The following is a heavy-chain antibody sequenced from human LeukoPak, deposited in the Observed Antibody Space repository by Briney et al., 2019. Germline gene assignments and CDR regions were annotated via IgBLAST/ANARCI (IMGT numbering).Heavy chain of an antibody. Sequence: PGGSLRLSCAASGLHLRSYSLSWVRQAPGKGLEWVSAISGSAGYTYYADSVKGRFTISRDISKNTLYLQMISLRADDTAVYYCAKEYSGYDFDYWGQGTLVTVSS. CDR2: ISGSAGYT. V-gene: IGHV3-23*01. CDR1: GLHLRSYS. J-gene: IGHJ4*02. D-gene: IGHD5-12*01. CDR3: AKEYSGYDFDY.